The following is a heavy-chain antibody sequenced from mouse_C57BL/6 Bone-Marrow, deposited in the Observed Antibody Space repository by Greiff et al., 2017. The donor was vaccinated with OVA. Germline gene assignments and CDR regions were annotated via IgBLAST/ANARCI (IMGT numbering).Heavy chain of an antibody. V-gene: IGHV1-59*01. J-gene: IGHJ4*01. CDR3: ALWSAMDY. Sequence: QVQLQQPGAELVRPGTSVKLSCKASGYTFTSYWMHWVKQRPGQGLEWIGVIDPSDSYTNYNQKFKGKATLTADKSSSTAYMQLSSLTSEDSAVYYCALWSAMDYWGQGTSVTVSS. D-gene: IGHD1-1*02. CDR2: IDPSDSYT. CDR1: GYTFTSYW.